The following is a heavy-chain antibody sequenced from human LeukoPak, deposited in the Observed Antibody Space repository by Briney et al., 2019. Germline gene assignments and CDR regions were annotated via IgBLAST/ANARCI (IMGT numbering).Heavy chain of an antibody. CDR1: GFTFSNYW. D-gene: IGHD3-10*01. Sequence: GESLKISCKGSGFTFSNYWIGWVRQMPGKGLEWMGIIYPGDSDTRYSPSFRGQVTISADKSISTAYLQWSSLKASDTAMYYCARACYYGTCAERYFESWGQGTLVTVSS. CDR2: IYPGDSDT. J-gene: IGHJ4*02. CDR3: ARACYYGTCAERYFES. V-gene: IGHV5-51*01.